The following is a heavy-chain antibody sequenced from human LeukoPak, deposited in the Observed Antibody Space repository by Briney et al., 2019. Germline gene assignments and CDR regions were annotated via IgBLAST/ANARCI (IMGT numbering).Heavy chain of an antibody. D-gene: IGHD4-23*01. CDR3: ARDPGYGGNSPTDY. CDR1: GFTFSSYW. CDR2: IKQDGSEK. J-gene: IGHJ4*02. Sequence: PGGSLRLSCAASGFTFSSYWMSWVRQAPGKGLEWVANIKQDGSEKYYVDSVKGRFTISRDNAKNSLYLQMNSLRAEDTAVYYCARDPGYGGNSPTDYWGQGTLVTVSS. V-gene: IGHV3-7*01.